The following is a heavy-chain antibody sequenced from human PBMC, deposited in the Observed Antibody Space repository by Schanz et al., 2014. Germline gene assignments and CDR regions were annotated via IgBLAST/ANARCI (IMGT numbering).Heavy chain of an antibody. V-gene: IGHV3-23*01. CDR2: ISGSGGST. D-gene: IGHD3-16*02. CDR1: GFTFSSYT. CDR3: ARGNRLQYYDDIWGSYRDPSELDY. J-gene: IGHJ4*02. Sequence: EVQLLESGGGLVRPGGSLRLSCAASGFTFSSYTMNWVRQAPGKGLEWVSAISGSGGSTVYADSVKGRFTISRDNSNNTVFLQMNSLRAEDTAVYYCARGNRLQYYDDIWGSYRDPSELDYWGQGTLVTVSS.